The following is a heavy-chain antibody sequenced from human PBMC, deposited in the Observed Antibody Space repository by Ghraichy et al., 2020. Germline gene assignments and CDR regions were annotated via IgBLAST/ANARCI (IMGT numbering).Heavy chain of an antibody. D-gene: IGHD5-18*01. CDR2: INHSGST. CDR3: ARGARCGYSYCMDV. J-gene: IGHJ6*02. Sequence: SQTLSLTCAVYGGSFSGYYWSWIRQPPGKGLEWIGEINHSGSTNYNPSLKSRVTISVDTSKNQFSLKLSSVTAADTAVYYCARGARCGYSYCMDVWGQGTTVTVSS. CDR1: GGSFSGYY. V-gene: IGHV4-34*01.